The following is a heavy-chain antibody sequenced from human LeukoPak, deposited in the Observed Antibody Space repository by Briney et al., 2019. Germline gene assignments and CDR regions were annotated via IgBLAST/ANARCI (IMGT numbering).Heavy chain of an antibody. V-gene: IGHV3-23*01. CDR2: ISGSGGST. J-gene: IGHJ4*02. CDR3: AKDMARSRLTSCDY. Sequence: PGGSLRLSCAASGFTFSNYAMSWVRQAPGKGLEWVSAISGSGGSTYYADSVKGRFTISRDNSKNTLYLQMSSLRADDTAMYYCAKDMARSRLTSCDYWGQGTLVTVSS. CDR1: GFTFSNYA. D-gene: IGHD2-2*01.